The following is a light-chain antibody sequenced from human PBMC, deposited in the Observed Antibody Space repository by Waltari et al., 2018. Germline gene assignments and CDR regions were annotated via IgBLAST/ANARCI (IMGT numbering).Light chain of an antibody. Sequence: IQLTQSPSSLSASVGDRVTITCRASQAISIYLAWYQQKPGKAPNLLIYAASTLQSGVPSRFIGSGSGTEFILTISSLQPEDFATYYCQQLRSYPRITFGQGTRLDI. CDR1: QAISIY. V-gene: IGKV1-9*01. CDR3: QQLRSYPRIT. J-gene: IGKJ5*01. CDR2: AAS.